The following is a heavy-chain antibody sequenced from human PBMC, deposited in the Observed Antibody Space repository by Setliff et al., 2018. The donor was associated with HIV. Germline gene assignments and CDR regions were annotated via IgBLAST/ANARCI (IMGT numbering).Heavy chain of an antibody. CDR1: GYSISSGYY. D-gene: IGHD3-22*01. Sequence: NPSLTCTVSGYSISSGYYWGWIRQPPGKGLEWIGSIYHSGSTYYNPSLKSRVTISVDTSKNQFSLKLSSVTAADTAVYYCARERDYDSSGYFPDWGQGTLVTVSS. CDR3: ARERDYDSSGYFPD. CDR2: IYHSGST. J-gene: IGHJ4*02. V-gene: IGHV4-38-2*02.